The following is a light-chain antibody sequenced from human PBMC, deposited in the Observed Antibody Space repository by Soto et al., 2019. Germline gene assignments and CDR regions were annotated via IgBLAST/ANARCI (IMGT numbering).Light chain of an antibody. J-gene: IGKJ5*01. CDR1: QSVTSN. Sequence: EIVLTQSPVTVSVSPGESVTLSCRASQSVTSNLAWHQHIPGQAPRLLVYHASVRATGIPARFSGSGSGTEFSLTISNLQSEDFAIYVCQQYHDCPPITFGQGTRLEIK. CDR2: HAS. V-gene: IGKV3-15*01. CDR3: QQYHDCPPIT.